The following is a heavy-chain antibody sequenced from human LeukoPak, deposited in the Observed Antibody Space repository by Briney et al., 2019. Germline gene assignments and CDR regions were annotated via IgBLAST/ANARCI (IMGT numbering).Heavy chain of an antibody. CDR1: GFTFSSYA. CDR3: ARAEDIVVVVAATY. V-gene: IGHV3-30*04. J-gene: IGHJ4*02. Sequence: GGSLRLSCAASGFTFSSYAMHWVRQAPGKGLEWVAVISYDGSNKYYADSVKGRFTISRDNSKNTLYLQKNSLRAEDTAVYYCARAEDIVVVVAATYWGQGTLVTVSS. D-gene: IGHD2-15*01. CDR2: ISYDGSNK.